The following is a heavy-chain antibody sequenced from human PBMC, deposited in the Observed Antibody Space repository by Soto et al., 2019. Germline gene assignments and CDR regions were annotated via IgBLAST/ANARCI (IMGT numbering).Heavy chain of an antibody. CDR3: ARDNRHSYGLGHDHYGMDV. D-gene: IGHD5-18*01. CDR1: GGSISSGGYY. Sequence: QVQLQESGPGLVKPSQTLSLTCTVSGGSISSGGYYWSWIRQHPGKGLEWIGYIYYSGSTYYNPSLKSPVTISVETAQNQFSLKLSSVTAADTAVYYCARDNRHSYGLGHDHYGMDVWGQGTTVTVSS. V-gene: IGHV4-31*01. CDR2: IYYSGST. J-gene: IGHJ6*02.